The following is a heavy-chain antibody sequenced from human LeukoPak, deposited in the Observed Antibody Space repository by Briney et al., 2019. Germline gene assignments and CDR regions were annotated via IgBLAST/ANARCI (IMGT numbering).Heavy chain of an antibody. J-gene: IGHJ4*02. D-gene: IGHD5-12*01. CDR2: IIPIFGTA. CDR1: GYTFSGYD. V-gene: IGHV1-69*13. CDR3: ASGYSGYDYGEPFDY. Sequence: ASVKVSCKASGYTFSGYDMHWVRQAPGQGLEWMGRIIPIFGTANYAQKFQGRVTITADESTSTAYMELSSLRSEDTAVYYCASGYSGYDYGEPFDYWGQGTLVTVSS.